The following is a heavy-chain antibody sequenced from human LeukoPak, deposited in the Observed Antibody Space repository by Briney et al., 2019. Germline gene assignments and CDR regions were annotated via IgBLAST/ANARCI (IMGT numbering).Heavy chain of an antibody. CDR1: GFTFSSYG. CDR3: ARDSTSIAARPGDY. CDR2: IWYDGSNK. J-gene: IGHJ4*02. V-gene: IGHV3-33*01. D-gene: IGHD6-6*01. Sequence: PGGSLRLSCAASGFTFSSYGMHWVRQAPGKGLEWVAVIWYDGSNKYYADSVMGRFTISRDNSKNTLYLQMNSLRAEDTAVYYCARDSTSIAARPGDYWGQGTLVTVSS.